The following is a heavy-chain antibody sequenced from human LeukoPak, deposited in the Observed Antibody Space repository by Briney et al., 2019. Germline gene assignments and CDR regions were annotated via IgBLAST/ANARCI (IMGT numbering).Heavy chain of an antibody. CDR2: IAHDETNR. CDR1: GFTFGSYA. D-gene: IGHD3-9*01. V-gene: IGHV3-30*04. Sequence: SLTLSCAASGFTFGSYAMHWVRQAPGKGLEWVAVIAHDETNRFYADSVKGRFTISRDNSRSILYLRMNSLRPEDTAVYFCARNLTPGAPDYFDSWGQGTLVTVSS. CDR3: ARNLTPGAPDYFDS. J-gene: IGHJ4*02.